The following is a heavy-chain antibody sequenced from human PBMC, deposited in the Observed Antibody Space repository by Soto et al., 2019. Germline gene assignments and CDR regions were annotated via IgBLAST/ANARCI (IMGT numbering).Heavy chain of an antibody. CDR3: AKDLTRQLAYWLDP. CDR1: GFSFTGYY. Sequence: PSVKASCKASGFSFTGYYIHWLRQAPGQGLEWMGWINAHSGGTEYAQKFQGRVTLTRDTSIATAYLTLTSLTSDDTALYYCAKDLTRQLAYWLDPWGQGTQVTVSS. D-gene: IGHD6-6*01. CDR2: INAHSGGT. V-gene: IGHV1-2*02. J-gene: IGHJ5*02.